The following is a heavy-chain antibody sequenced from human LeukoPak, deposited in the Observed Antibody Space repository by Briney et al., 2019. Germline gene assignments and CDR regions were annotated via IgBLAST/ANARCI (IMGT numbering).Heavy chain of an antibody. D-gene: IGHD5-18*01. Sequence: GGSLRLSCAASGFTFSSYSMNWVRQAPGKGLEWGSSISSSSSYIYYADSVKGRFTISRDNAKNSLYLQMNSLRAEDTAVYYCARAGGYSYGYNWFDPWGQGTLVTVSS. V-gene: IGHV3-21*01. CDR2: ISSSSSYI. CDR1: GFTFSSYS. J-gene: IGHJ5*02. CDR3: ARAGGYSYGYNWFDP.